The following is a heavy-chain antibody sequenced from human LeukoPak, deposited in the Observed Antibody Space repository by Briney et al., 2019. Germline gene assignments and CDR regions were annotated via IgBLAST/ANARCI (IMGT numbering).Heavy chain of an antibody. CDR1: GLSISNDW. CDR2: VKSKSAGETT. V-gene: IGHV3-15*01. D-gene: IGHD3-10*01. J-gene: IGHJ4*02. Sequence: GGSLRLSCAASGLSISNDWMSWVRQAPGKGLEWVARVKSKSAGETTDYAAPVKGRFTISRDDPKNTPYLQMNSLKTEDTAVYYCTLIQGWGSGSYYRDFWGQGTLVTVSS. CDR3: TLIQGWGSGSYYRDF.